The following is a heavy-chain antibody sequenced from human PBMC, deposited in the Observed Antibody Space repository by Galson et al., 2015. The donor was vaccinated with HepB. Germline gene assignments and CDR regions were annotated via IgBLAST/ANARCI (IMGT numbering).Heavy chain of an antibody. CDR3: ARDFGLRGSLKYYYGMDV. CDR2: IWYDGSNQ. V-gene: IGHV3-33*01. J-gene: IGHJ6*02. Sequence: SLRLSCAASGFSFSAYDMHWVRQAPGKGLEWVAIIWYDGSNQYYADSVKGRFTISRDNFKNTLDLQMNRLRAEDTAVYYCARDFGLRGSLKYYYGMDVWGQGTTVTVSS. D-gene: IGHD3-16*01. CDR1: GFSFSAYD.